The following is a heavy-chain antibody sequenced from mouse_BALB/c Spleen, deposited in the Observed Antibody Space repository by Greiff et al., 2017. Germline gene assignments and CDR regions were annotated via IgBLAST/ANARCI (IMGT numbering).Heavy chain of an antibody. CDR3: AKSVTTVPYAMDY. J-gene: IGHJ4*01. CDR1: GFSLTSYG. CDR2: IWRGGST. Sequence: QVQLQQSGPSLVQPSQSLSITCTVSGFSLTSYGVHWVRQSPGKGLEWLGVIWRGGSTDYNAAFMSRLSITKDNSKSQVFFKMNSLQADDTAIYYCAKSVTTVPYAMDYWGQGTSVTVSS. D-gene: IGHD1-1*01. V-gene: IGHV2-5-1*01.